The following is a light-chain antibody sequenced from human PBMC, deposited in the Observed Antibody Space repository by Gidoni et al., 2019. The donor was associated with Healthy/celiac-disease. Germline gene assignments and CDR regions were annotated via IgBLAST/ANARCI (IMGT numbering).Light chain of an antibody. CDR2: DAS. J-gene: IGKJ1*01. Sequence: EIVLTQSPATLSSSPGERATFSCRASQSVSSYLAWYQQKPGQAPRLLIYDASNRATGIPAQFSGSGSGADFTLTISSIETEDFAVYYCQQRSNWPPWTFGQGTKVEIK. CDR3: QQRSNWPPWT. CDR1: QSVSSY. V-gene: IGKV3-11*01.